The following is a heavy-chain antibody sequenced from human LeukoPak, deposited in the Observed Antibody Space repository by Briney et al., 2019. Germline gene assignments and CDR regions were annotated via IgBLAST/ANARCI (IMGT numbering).Heavy chain of an antibody. CDR1: GFTFSNYE. CDR3: AAVIDY. V-gene: IGHV3-48*03. Sequence: GGSLRLSCAASGFTFSNYEMNWIRQAPGKGLEWISYISNSGNTKYYADSVKGRFSISRDNANNSVYHQMNNLRAEDTAVYYCAAVIDYWGQGTLVTVSS. CDR2: ISNSGNTK. J-gene: IGHJ4*02.